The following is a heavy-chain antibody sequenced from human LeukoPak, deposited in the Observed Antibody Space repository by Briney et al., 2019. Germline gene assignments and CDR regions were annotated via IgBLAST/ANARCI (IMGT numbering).Heavy chain of an antibody. Sequence: SETLSLTCAVYGDSFSKYCGSWIRQPPGKGLEWIGEINDSGSTNYNPSLKSRVTISVDTSKNQFSLKLSSVTAADTAVYYCASRVLASSDFDYWGQGTLVTVSS. CDR1: GDSFSKYC. CDR2: INDSGST. CDR3: ASRVLASSDFDY. J-gene: IGHJ4*02. V-gene: IGHV4-34*01. D-gene: IGHD2-8*02.